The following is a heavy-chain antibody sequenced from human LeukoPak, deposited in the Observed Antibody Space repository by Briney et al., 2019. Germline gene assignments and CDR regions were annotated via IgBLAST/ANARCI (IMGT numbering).Heavy chain of an antibody. V-gene: IGHV4-4*07. CDR2: IYTSGST. J-gene: IGHJ4*02. D-gene: IGHD1-26*01. CDR3: ARDGDSGSYIDY. Sequence: SETLSLTCTVSGGSISSYYWSWIRQPAGKGLEWIRRIYTSGSTNYNPSLKSRVTMSVDTSKNQFSLKLSSVTAADTAVYYCARDGDSGSYIDYWGQGTLVTVSS. CDR1: GGSISSYY.